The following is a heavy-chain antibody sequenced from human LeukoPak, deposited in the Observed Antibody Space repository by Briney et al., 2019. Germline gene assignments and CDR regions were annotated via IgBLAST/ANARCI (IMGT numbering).Heavy chain of an antibody. J-gene: IGHJ4*02. CDR1: GFTFSSYA. CDR3: ARGLCGGDCYDY. V-gene: IGHV3-21*01. CDR2: IVSSSSYI. Sequence: GGSLRLSCAASGFTFSSYAMSWVRQAPGKGLEWVSSIVSSSSYIYYAESVKGRLTISRDNAKNSLYLQMNSLRAEDTALYYCARGLCGGDCYDYWGQGTLVTVSS. D-gene: IGHD2-21*02.